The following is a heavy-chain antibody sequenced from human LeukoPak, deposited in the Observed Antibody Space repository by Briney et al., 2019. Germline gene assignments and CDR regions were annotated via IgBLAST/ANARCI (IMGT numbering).Heavy chain of an antibody. CDR2: IRYDGSNK. V-gene: IGHV3-30*02. Sequence: PGGSLRLSCAASGFTFSSYGMHWVRQAPDKGLEWVAFIRYDGSNKYYADSVKGRFTISRDNPKNTLYLQMNSLRAEDTAVYYCAKATAIFGVVIYNAFDIWGQGTMVTISS. D-gene: IGHD3-3*01. CDR3: AKATAIFGVVIYNAFDI. CDR1: GFTFSSYG. J-gene: IGHJ3*02.